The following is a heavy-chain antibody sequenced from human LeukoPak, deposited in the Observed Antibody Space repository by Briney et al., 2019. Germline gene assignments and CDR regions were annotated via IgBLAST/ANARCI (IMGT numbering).Heavy chain of an antibody. CDR3: ARTADGSSGPQEAFDI. CDR2: INHSGST. Sequence: SETLSLTCAVYGGSFSGYYWSWIRQPPGKGLEWIGEINHSGSTNYNPCLKSRVTISVDTSKNQFSLKLSSVTAADTAVYYCARTADGSSGPQEAFDIWGQGTMVTVSS. D-gene: IGHD3-22*01. CDR1: GGSFSGYY. J-gene: IGHJ3*02. V-gene: IGHV4-34*01.